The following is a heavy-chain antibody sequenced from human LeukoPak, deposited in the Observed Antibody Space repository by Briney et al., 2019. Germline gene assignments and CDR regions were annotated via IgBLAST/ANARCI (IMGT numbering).Heavy chain of an antibody. CDR2: FYTSGST. Sequence: PSETLSLTCTVSGGSISSYYWSWIRQPAGKGLEWMGRFYTSGSTNYNPSLKSRVTMSVDTSKNQFSLKLSSVTAADTAVYYCARELRFLEWLEYNWFDPWGQGTLVTVSS. D-gene: IGHD3-3*01. CDR3: ARELRFLEWLEYNWFDP. CDR1: GGSISSYY. V-gene: IGHV4-4*07. J-gene: IGHJ5*02.